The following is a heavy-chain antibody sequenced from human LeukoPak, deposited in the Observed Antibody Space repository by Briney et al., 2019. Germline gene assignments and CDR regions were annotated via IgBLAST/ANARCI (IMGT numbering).Heavy chain of an antibody. CDR1: GYTFTGYY. Sequence: ASVKVSCKASGYTFTGYYMHWVRQAPGQGLEWMGWINPNSGGTNYAQKFQGRVTMTRDTSISTAYMELSRLRSDDAAVYYCARVARFGFRSDIVATIFVYWGQGTLVTVSS. CDR3: ARVARFGFRSDIVATIFVY. V-gene: IGHV1-2*02. D-gene: IGHD5-12*01. J-gene: IGHJ4*02. CDR2: INPNSGGT.